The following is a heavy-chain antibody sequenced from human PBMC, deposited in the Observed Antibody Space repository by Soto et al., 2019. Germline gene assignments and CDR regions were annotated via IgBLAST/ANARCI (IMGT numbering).Heavy chain of an antibody. V-gene: IGHV1-69*13. CDR2: IIPIFGTA. CDR1: GSTFSSYA. CDR3: ARAPSGSYPFVS. Sequence: GASVKVSCKASGSTFSSYAISWVRQAPGQGLEWMGGIIPIFGTANYAQKFQGRVTITADESTSTAYMELSSLRSEDTAVYYWARAPSGSYPFVSWGQGNLVTAS. D-gene: IGHD1-26*01. J-gene: IGHJ4*02.